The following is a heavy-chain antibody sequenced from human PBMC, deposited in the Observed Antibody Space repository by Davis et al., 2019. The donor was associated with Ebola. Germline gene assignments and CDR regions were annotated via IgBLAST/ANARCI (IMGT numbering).Heavy chain of an antibody. J-gene: IGHJ4*02. D-gene: IGHD3-3*01. CDR1: AFTFSIYS. CDR3: ASAGVVIF. V-gene: IGHV3-48*02. Sequence: GRSLRPSCPASAFTFSIYSMNWVRQAPGKGLEWVSYISSSSSTIYYADSVKGRFTISRDNAKNSLYLQMNSLRDEDTAVYYCASAGVVIFWGQGTLVTVSS. CDR2: ISSSSSTI.